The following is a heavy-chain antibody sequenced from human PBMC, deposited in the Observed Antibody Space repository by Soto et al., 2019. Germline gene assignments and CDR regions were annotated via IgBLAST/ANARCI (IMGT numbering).Heavy chain of an antibody. J-gene: IGHJ4*02. Sequence: QVTLKESGPVLVKPTETLTLTCTVSGFSLSNARMGVSWIRQPPGKALEWLAHIFSNDEKSYSTSLKSRLTISNDTSKSQVVLTMTNMDPVDTATYDCARNFESVSWYYFDYWGQGTLVTVSS. CDR2: IFSNDEK. CDR1: GFSLSNARMG. V-gene: IGHV2-26*01. D-gene: IGHD6-13*01. CDR3: ARNFESVSWYYFDY.